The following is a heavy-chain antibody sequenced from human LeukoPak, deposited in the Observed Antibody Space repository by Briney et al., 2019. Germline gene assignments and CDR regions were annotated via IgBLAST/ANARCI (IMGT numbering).Heavy chain of an antibody. Sequence: SETLSLTCTVSGGSIRSSYYYWGWIRQPPGKGLEWIGYINYSGSTYYNPSLKSRVTISVDTSKNQFSLNLSSVTAADTAVYFCARKTRGYCSGGNCYTIDYWGQGTLVTVSS. J-gene: IGHJ4*02. CDR3: ARKTRGYCSGGNCYTIDY. V-gene: IGHV4-30-4*08. CDR1: GGSIRSSYYY. D-gene: IGHD2-15*01. CDR2: INYSGST.